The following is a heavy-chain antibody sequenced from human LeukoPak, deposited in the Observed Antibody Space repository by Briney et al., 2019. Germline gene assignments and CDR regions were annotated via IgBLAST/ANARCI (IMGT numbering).Heavy chain of an antibody. J-gene: IGHJ4*02. CDR2: ISWNGGST. CDR3: TKGQWLLTESRFDY. Sequence: GGSPRLSCVASGFTFDNYAMHWVRQGPGKGLEWVSLISWNGGSTYYADSVKGRFTISRDNTKNSLYLQMNSLKAEDTALYYCTKGQWLLTESRFDYWGQGTLVTVSS. CDR1: GFTFDNYA. V-gene: IGHV3-43D*03. D-gene: IGHD6-19*01.